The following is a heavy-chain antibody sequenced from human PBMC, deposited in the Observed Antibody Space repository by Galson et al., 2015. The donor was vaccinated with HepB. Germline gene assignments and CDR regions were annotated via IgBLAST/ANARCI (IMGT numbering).Heavy chain of an antibody. J-gene: IGHJ2*01. D-gene: IGHD3-3*01. Sequence: SCNASGYTFTSYYMHWVRQAPGQGLEWMGIINPSGGSTSYAQKFQGRVTMTRDTSTSTVYMELSSLRSEDTAVYYCARDQNDFWSGQGSGYFDLWGRGTLVTVSS. CDR2: INPSGGST. V-gene: IGHV1-46*01. CDR3: ARDQNDFWSGQGSGYFDL. CDR1: GYTFTSYY.